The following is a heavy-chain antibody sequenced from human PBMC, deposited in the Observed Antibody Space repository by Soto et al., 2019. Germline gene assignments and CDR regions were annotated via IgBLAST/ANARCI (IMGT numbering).Heavy chain of an antibody. J-gene: IGHJ4*02. D-gene: IGHD1-26*01. CDR2: ISVSGGGT. Sequence: HPGGSLRLSCAASAFTFNTYAMGWVRQAPGKGLEWVSAISVSGGGTYYADSVKGRFTISRDTSKNTLYLQMNSLRADDTAVYYCAKSGGASPYYFDYWGRGTLVTVSS. CDR1: AFTFNTYA. V-gene: IGHV3-23*01. CDR3: AKSGGASPYYFDY.